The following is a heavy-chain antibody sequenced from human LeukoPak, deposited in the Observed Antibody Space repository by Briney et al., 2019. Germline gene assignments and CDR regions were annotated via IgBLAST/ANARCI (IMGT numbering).Heavy chain of an antibody. V-gene: IGHV4-39*07. CDR3: ARENTTVTTWVYYYYYGMDV. Sequence: SETLSLTCTVSGGSISSSSYYWGWIRQPPGKGLEWIGSIYYSGSTYYNPSLKSRVTISVDTSKNQFSLKLSSVTAADTAVYYCARENTTVTTWVYYYYYGMDVWGQGTTVTVSS. D-gene: IGHD4-17*01. J-gene: IGHJ6*02. CDR1: GGSISSSSYY. CDR2: IYYSGST.